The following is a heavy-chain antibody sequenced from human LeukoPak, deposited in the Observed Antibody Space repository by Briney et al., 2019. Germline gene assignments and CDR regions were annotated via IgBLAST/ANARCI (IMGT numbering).Heavy chain of an antibody. V-gene: IGHV4-34*01. CDR1: GGSFSGYY. J-gene: IGHJ4*02. Sequence: SETLSLTCAVYGGSFSGYYWTWIRQPPGKGLEWIGEITHSGSTNYNPSLKSRVTISVDTSKKQFSLKMNSVTAADTAFYYCARGDFDGSGRSLDYWGQGTLVTVSS. CDR2: ITHSGST. D-gene: IGHD3-10*01. CDR3: ARGDFDGSGRSLDY.